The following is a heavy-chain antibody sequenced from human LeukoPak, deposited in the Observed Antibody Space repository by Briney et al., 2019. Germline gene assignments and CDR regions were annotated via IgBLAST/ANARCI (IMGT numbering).Heavy chain of an antibody. V-gene: IGHV4-59*01. D-gene: IGHD1-14*01. CDR2: IYYSGST. Sequence: SETLSLTCTVSGGSISSYYWSWIRQPPGKGLEWIGYIYYSGSTNYNPSLKSRVTISVDTSKNQFSLKLSSVTAADTAVYYCARSPSAGGYYYYYMDVWGKGTTVTISS. J-gene: IGHJ6*03. CDR1: GGSISSYY. CDR3: ARSPSAGGYYYYYMDV.